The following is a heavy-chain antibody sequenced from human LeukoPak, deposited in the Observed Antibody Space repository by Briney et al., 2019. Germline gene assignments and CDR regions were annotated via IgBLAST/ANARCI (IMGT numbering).Heavy chain of an antibody. CDR3: ARILDYYYMDV. V-gene: IGHV4-39*01. CDR2: IYYSGST. J-gene: IGHJ6*03. D-gene: IGHD2-15*01. Sequence: SATLSLTCTVSGGSISSSSYYWGWIRQPPGKGLEWIGSIYYSGSTYYNPSLKSRVTISVDTSKNQFSLKLSSVTAADTAVYYCARILDYYYMDVWGKGTTVTVSS. CDR1: GGSISSSSYY.